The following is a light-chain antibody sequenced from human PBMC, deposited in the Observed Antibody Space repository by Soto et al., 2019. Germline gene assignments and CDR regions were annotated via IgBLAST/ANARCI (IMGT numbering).Light chain of an antibody. Sequence: DLQVIQSPSTLSESVGGRVTITCLAIQGINRWLAWYQQKPGKAPKLVIYKASALESGVPSRFSGSGSGTEFTLTISSLQPDDFETYYCQHYNSYSEAFGQGTKVDIK. V-gene: IGKV1-5*03. CDR1: QGINRW. J-gene: IGKJ1*01. CDR3: QHYNSYSEA. CDR2: KAS.